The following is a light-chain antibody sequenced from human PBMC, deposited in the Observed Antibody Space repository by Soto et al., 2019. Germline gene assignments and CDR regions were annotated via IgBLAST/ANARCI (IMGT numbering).Light chain of an antibody. CDR2: EVS. V-gene: IGLV2-14*01. J-gene: IGLJ1*01. CDR3: CSYAGSYTLV. Sequence: QSVLPQPASVSGSPGQSITISCTGTSSDVGGYNYASWYQQHPGKAPKLMIYEVSNRPSGVSNRFSGSKSGNTASLTISGLQAEDEADYYCCSYAGSYTLVFGTGTKVTVL. CDR1: SSDVGGYNY.